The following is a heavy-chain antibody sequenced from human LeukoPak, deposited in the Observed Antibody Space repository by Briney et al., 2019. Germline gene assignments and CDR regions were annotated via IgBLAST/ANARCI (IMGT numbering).Heavy chain of an antibody. Sequence: PGGSLRLSCAASGFTFSSYTMNWVRQAPGKGLEWVSSISSSSSYIYYADSVKGRFTISRDNPGNVFYLQMDSLRAEDTAVYYCTRVAQSGPTGWFDPWGQGTLATVSS. CDR2: ISSSSSYI. V-gene: IGHV3-21*01. CDR3: TRVAQSGPTGWFDP. CDR1: GFTFSSYT. D-gene: IGHD1-1*01. J-gene: IGHJ5*02.